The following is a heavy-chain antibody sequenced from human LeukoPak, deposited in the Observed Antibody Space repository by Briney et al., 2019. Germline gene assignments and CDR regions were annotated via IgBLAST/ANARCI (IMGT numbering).Heavy chain of an antibody. V-gene: IGHV4-59*12. Sequence: SETLSLTCTVSGGSISSYYWSWIRQSPGKGLEWIGYIYYSESTYYKPSLKSRVTISVDTSKNQFSLKLSSVTAADTAVYYCARGFYDFWSGLDYWGQGTLVTVSS. D-gene: IGHD3-3*01. CDR1: GGSISSYY. CDR2: IYYSEST. J-gene: IGHJ4*02. CDR3: ARGFYDFWSGLDY.